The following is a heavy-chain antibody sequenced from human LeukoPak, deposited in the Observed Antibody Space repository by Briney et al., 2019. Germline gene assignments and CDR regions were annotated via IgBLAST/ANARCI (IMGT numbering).Heavy chain of an antibody. D-gene: IGHD3-16*02. J-gene: IGHJ3*02. V-gene: IGHV3-33*01. Sequence: GGGLRLSCAASGFSFSSYGLHWVRQAPGKGLEWVEVIWYDGSNKYYADSVKGRFTISRDNSKNTLYLQMNSLRAEDTAVYYCARGPPGSDRAFDIWGQGTMVTVST. CDR2: IWYDGSNK. CDR1: GFSFSSYG. CDR3: ARGPPGSDRAFDI.